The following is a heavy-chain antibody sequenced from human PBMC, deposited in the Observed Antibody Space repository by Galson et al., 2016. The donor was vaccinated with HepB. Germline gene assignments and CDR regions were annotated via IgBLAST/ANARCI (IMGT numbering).Heavy chain of an antibody. CDR3: AREGGFRYLDWLTSYYYSGMDV. CDR2: INPYNGNT. J-gene: IGHJ6*02. D-gene: IGHD3-9*01. V-gene: IGHV1-18*01. CDR1: GYTFTSHG. Sequence: SVKVSCKASGYTFTSHGFSWVRQAPGQGLEWMGWINPYNGNTNYAGRLQGRVTMTTDTSTSTAYMELRSLRSDDTAVYYCAREGGFRYLDWLTSYYYSGMDVCGQGTTGTVAS.